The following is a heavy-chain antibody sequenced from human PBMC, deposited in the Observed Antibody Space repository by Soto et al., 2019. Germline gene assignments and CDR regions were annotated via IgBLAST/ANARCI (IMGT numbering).Heavy chain of an antibody. J-gene: IGHJ6*03. V-gene: IGHV1-46*03. CDR3: APATIEDYYYYYMVV. Sequence: QVQLVQSGAEVKKPGASVKVSCKASGYTFTSYYMHWVRQAPGQGLEWMGIINPSGGSTSYAQKFQGRVTMTSDTSTSTVYMELSSLRSEDTAVYYCAPATIEDYYYYYMVVWGKGTTVTVSS. D-gene: IGHD5-12*01. CDR2: INPSGGST. CDR1: GYTFTSYY.